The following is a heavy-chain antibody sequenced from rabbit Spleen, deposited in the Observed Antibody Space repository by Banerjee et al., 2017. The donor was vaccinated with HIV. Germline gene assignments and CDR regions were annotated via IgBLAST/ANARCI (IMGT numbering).Heavy chain of an antibody. Sequence: QEQLVESGGGLVKPGASLTLTCKASGFPFSDKAVMCWVRQAPGKGLEWIACINVFTGSSGSTYYASWAKGRFTISKTSSTTVTLQMTSLTAADTATYFCARDNDDAGYDFNLWGPGTLVTVS. V-gene: IGHV1S45*01. D-gene: IGHD3-1*01. CDR1: GFPFSDKAV. CDR2: INVFTGSSGST. CDR3: ARDNDDAGYDFNL. J-gene: IGHJ4*01.